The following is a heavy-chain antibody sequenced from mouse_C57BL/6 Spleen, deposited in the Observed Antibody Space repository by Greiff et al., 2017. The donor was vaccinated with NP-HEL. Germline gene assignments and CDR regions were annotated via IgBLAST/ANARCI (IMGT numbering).Heavy chain of an antibody. Sequence: EVQLQQSGPELVKPGASVKIPCKASGYTFTDYNMDWVKKSHGKSLEWIGDINPNNGGTIYNQKFKGKATLTVDKSSSTAYMELRSLTSEDTAVYYCARKDYYYGSSEAYGGQGTLVTVSA. D-gene: IGHD1-1*01. CDR2: INPNNGGT. V-gene: IGHV1-18*01. CDR3: ARKDYYYGSSEAY. CDR1: GYTFTDYN. J-gene: IGHJ3*01.